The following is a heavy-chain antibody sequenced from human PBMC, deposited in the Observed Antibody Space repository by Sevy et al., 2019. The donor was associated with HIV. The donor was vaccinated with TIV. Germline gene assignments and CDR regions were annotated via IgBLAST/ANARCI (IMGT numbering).Heavy chain of an antibody. CDR3: ARTGYSSGWYTNWFDP. CDR2: IYYSGST. D-gene: IGHD6-19*01. Sequence: SETLSLTCTVSGGSISSSSYYWGWIRQPPGKGLEGIGSIYYSGSTYYNPSLKSRLTISVDTSKNQFSLKLSSVTAADTAVYYCARTGYSSGWYTNWFDPWGQGTLVTVSS. CDR1: GGSISSSSYY. J-gene: IGHJ5*02. V-gene: IGHV4-39*01.